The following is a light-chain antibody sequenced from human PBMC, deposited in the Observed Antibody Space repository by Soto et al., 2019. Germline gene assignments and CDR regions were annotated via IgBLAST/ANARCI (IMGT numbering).Light chain of an antibody. CDR1: QTISSW. CDR2: KAS. Sequence: DIQMTQSPSTLSGSVGDRFTITCRASQTISSWLAWYQQKPGKAPKLLIYKASSLESGVPSRFSGSGSGTEFTLTISSLQPDDFATYYCQQYNSYPWTLGQGTKVDIK. V-gene: IGKV1-5*03. CDR3: QQYNSYPWT. J-gene: IGKJ1*01.